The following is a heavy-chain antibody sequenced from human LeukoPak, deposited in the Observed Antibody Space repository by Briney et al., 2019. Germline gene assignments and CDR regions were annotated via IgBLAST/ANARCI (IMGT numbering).Heavy chain of an antibody. CDR3: ARHKERGAFDI. J-gene: IGHJ3*02. CDR1: GGSISNYY. V-gene: IGHV4-59*01. CDR2: IYYSGTT. Sequence: SETLSLTCTVSGGSISNYYWSWIRQPPGKGLGWVGYIYYSGTTKYNSSLKSRVNISVDTSKNQFSLRLSTVTAADTVVYYCARHKERGAFDIWGQGTMVTVS. D-gene: IGHD3-10*01.